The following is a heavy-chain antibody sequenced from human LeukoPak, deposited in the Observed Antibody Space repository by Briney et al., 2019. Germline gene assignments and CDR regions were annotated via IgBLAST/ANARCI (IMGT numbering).Heavy chain of an antibody. J-gene: IGHJ5*02. CDR1: GYDLSTFW. V-gene: IGHV5-51*01. D-gene: IGHD2-21*02. CDR3: ARRSSGDDWFDP. Sequence: GESLKISCKGSGYDLSTFWIVWVRQMPGKGLQWMGMIYPGDSDSRYSPSLQGQVTMSADKSISTAYLQWGSLKASDSAIYYCARRSSGDDWFDPWGQGTLVTVSS. CDR2: IYPGDSDS.